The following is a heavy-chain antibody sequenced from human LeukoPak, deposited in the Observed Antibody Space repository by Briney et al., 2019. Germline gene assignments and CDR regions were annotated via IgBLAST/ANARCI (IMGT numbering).Heavy chain of an antibody. CDR3: ARRRYGYVWGSYRPFDY. V-gene: IGHV4-38-2*01. D-gene: IGHD3-16*02. Sequence: SETLSLTCAVSGYSIRSGYYWGWIRQPPGKGLDWIGSIYHSGSTYYNPSLKSRVTISVDTSKNQFSLKLSSVTAADTAVYYCARRRYGYVWGSYRPFDYWGQGTLVTVSS. CDR2: IYHSGST. CDR1: GYSIRSGYY. J-gene: IGHJ4*02.